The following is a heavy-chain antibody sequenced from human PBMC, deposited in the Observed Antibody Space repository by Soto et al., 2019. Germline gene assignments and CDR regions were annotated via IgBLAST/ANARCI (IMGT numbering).Heavy chain of an antibody. CDR2: IYPGDSDT. D-gene: IGHD2-15*01. V-gene: IGHV5-51*01. J-gene: IGHJ4*02. CDR3: AREVVAATPGFDY. CDR1: GYSFTSYW. Sequence: LKISCKGSGYSFTSYWIGWVRQMPGKGLEWMGIIYPGDSDTRYSPSFQGQVTISADKSVSTAYLQWSSLKASDTAMYYCAREVVAATPGFDYWGQGTLVTVSS.